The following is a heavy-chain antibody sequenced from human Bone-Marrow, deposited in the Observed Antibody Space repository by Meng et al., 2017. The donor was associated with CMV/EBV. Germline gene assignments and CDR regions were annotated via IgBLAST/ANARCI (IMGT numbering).Heavy chain of an antibody. CDR2: ISGSGGST. V-gene: IGHV3-23*01. CDR3: ARDHEYSSPGH. J-gene: IGHJ4*02. Sequence: GESLKISCAASGFTFSSYAMSWVRQAPGKGLEWVSAISGSGGSTYYADSVKGRFTISRDNSKNTLYLQMNSLRAEDTDVYSCARDHEYSSPGHWGQGTLVTVSS. CDR1: GFTFSSYA. D-gene: IGHD6-6*01.